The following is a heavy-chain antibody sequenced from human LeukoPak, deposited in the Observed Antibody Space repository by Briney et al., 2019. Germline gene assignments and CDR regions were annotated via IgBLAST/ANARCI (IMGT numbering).Heavy chain of an antibody. D-gene: IGHD6-19*01. CDR2: ISTHNGYT. Sequence: GASVKVSSKTSGYTFTSFGLSWVRQAPGQGLEWMGWISTHNGYTIYAQKLQGRVTMTTDTSTSTAYMELRSLRSDDTAVYYCARNYTSGGIDYWGQGTLVIVSS. CDR3: ARNYTSGGIDY. CDR1: GYTFTSFG. V-gene: IGHV1-18*01. J-gene: IGHJ4*02.